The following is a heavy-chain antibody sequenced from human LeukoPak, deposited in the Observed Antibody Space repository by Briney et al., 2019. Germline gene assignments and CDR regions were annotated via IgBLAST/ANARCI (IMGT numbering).Heavy chain of an antibody. V-gene: IGHV4-4*09. J-gene: IGHJ4*02. CDR3: ARATRGSVAGPFDY. Sequence: SETQSLTCTVSGGSISNYYWTWIRQPPGKGLEWIGDMYSSGSTNYNPSLASRVTISEDTSKNQFSLKLTSVTAADTAVYYCARATRGSVAGPFDYWGQGTQVTVSS. D-gene: IGHD6-19*01. CDR2: MYSSGST. CDR1: GGSISNYY.